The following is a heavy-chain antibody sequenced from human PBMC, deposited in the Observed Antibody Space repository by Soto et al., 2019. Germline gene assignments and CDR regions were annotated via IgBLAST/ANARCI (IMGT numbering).Heavy chain of an antibody. D-gene: IGHD2-2*03. Sequence: SETLSLTCTVSGGSISSYYWSWIRQPPGKGLEWIGYIYYSGSTNYNPSVKSRVTISVDTSKNQFPLKLSSVTATDTAVYYCARDAGYCSSTSCYDSWFDPWGQGTLVTVSS. J-gene: IGHJ5*02. CDR1: GGSISSYY. V-gene: IGHV4-59*01. CDR2: IYYSGST. CDR3: ARDAGYCSSTSCYDSWFDP.